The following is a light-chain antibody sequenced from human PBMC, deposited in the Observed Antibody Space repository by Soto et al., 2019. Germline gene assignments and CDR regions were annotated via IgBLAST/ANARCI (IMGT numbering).Light chain of an antibody. J-gene: IGKJ1*01. CDR3: QHYYTYTRT. CDR2: AAS. CDR1: KGIRSY. Sequence: IRLTESPSSLSASVGDRVTITYRESKGIRSYLAWYPRKXGKAPDXXIYAASALQSGVPSMPSSSGASTDCTLSIISLKCEEFATYELQHYYTYTRTFGQGTKVDIK. V-gene: IGKV1-8*01.